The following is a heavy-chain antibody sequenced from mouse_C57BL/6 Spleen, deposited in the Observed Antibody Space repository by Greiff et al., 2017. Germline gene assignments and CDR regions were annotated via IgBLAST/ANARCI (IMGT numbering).Heavy chain of an antibody. Sequence: LQESGPGLVQPSQSLSITCTVSGFSLTSYGVHWVRQSPGQGLEWLGVIWSGGSTDYNAAFISRLSISKDNSKSQVFFKMNSLQADDTAIYYCARNSYSYWGQGTLVTVSA. J-gene: IGHJ3*01. CDR2: IWSGGST. CDR3: ARNSYSY. CDR1: GFSLTSYG. V-gene: IGHV2-2*01. D-gene: IGHD1-1*01.